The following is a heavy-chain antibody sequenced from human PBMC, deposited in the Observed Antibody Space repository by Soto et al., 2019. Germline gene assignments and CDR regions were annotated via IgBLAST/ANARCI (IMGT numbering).Heavy chain of an antibody. Sequence: PSETLSLTCTVSGGSISSYYWSWIRQPPGKGLEWIGYIYYSGSTNYNPSLKSRVTISVDTSKNQFSLKLSSVTAADTAVYYCATTGIAAAGLWCDPWGQGTLVTVSS. D-gene: IGHD6-13*01. J-gene: IGHJ5*02. CDR2: IYYSGST. V-gene: IGHV4-59*01. CDR1: GGSISSYY. CDR3: ATTGIAAAGLWCDP.